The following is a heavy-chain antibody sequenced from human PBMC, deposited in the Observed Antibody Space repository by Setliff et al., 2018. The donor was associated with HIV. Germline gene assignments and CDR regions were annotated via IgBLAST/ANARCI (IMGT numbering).Heavy chain of an antibody. V-gene: IGHV4-39*06. CDR1: GGSISTSNYY. CDR2: VEYTGST. D-gene: IGHD6-13*01. CDR3: ARGFGSSWGGNYYYYYMDI. J-gene: IGHJ6*03. Sequence: SETLSLTCTVSGGSISTSNYYWGWVRQPPGKGLEWVGNVEYTGSTYYNPSLKSRVTISVDTSKNQFALKLSSVTAADTAVYYCARGFGSSWGGNYYYYYMDIWGKGTTVTAP.